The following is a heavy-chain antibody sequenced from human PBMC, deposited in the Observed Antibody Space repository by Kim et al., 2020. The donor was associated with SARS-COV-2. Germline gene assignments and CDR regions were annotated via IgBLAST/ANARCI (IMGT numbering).Heavy chain of an antibody. D-gene: IGHD1-26*01. J-gene: IGHJ6*02. Sequence: NPSLKSRVTISVDTSKIQFSLKLSSVTAADTAVYYCARDREGDYYYGMDVWGQGTTVTVSS. CDR3: ARDREGDYYYGMDV. V-gene: IGHV4-59*01.